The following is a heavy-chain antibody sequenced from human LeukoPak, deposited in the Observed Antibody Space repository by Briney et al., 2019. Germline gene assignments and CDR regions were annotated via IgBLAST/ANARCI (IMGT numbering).Heavy chain of an antibody. J-gene: IGHJ5*02. V-gene: IGHV1-3*01. CDR1: GYTFTSYA. CDR3: ARGERCSSTSCYANWFDP. Sequence: ASVRVSCKASGYTFTSYAMHWVRQAPGQRLEWMGWINAGNGNTKYSQKFQGRVTITRDTSASTAYMELSSLRSEDTAVYYCARGERCSSTSCYANWFDPWGQGTLVTVSS. D-gene: IGHD2-2*01. CDR2: INAGNGNT.